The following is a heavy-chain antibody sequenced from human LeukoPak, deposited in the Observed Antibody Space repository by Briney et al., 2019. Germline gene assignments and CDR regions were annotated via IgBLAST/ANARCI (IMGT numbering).Heavy chain of an antibody. CDR1: GYTLTELS. D-gene: IGHD4-11*01. CDR3: ATVLRVLLTRSELDP. J-gene: IGHJ5*02. V-gene: IGHV1-24*01. Sequence: GASVKVSCKVSGYTLTELSMHWVRQAPGEGLEWMGGFDLEHGKTIYAHKFQGRVTITNDTSTDTAYMELRSLGSEDTAVYYCATVLRVLLTRSELDPWGQGTLVTVSS. CDR2: FDLEHGKT.